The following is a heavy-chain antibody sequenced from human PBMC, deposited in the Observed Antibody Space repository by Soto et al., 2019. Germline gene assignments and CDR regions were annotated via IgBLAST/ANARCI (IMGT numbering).Heavy chain of an antibody. CDR2: VFDSGAGT. CDR3: ARGISTVDY. V-gene: IGHV3-23*01. Sequence: GGSLRLSCAASGFTFSNYAMTWVRQAPGGGLEWVSSVFDSGAGTFYADSVKGRFTISRDNSKNTLYLQMSSLRYEDTAVYYCARGISTVDYWGQGTLVTVSS. CDR1: GFTFSNYA. D-gene: IGHD2-2*01. J-gene: IGHJ4*02.